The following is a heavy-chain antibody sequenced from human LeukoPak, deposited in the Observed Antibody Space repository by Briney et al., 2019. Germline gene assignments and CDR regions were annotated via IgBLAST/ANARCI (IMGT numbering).Heavy chain of an antibody. J-gene: IGHJ4*02. CDR2: ISASGGNT. Sequence: GGSLRLSCAASGFTFNSYDMSWVRQAPGKGLEWVCAISASGGNTYYAYSVKGRSTISRDNSKNTLYLQMTSLRAEDTAVYYCALAGTGLLGGPGTLVTVSS. CDR1: GFTFNSYD. CDR3: ALAGTGLL. D-gene: IGHD6-13*01. V-gene: IGHV3-23*01.